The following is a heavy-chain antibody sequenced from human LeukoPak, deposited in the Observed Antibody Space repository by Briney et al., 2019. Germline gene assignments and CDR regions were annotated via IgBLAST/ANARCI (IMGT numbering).Heavy chain of an antibody. Sequence: PGGSLRLSCAASGFTFSSYWMSWVRQAPGKGLVGVSRINSDGSSTSYADSVKGRFTISRNNAKNTLYLQMNSLRAEDTAVYYCARDHGSGSVPFDPWGQGTLVTVSS. V-gene: IGHV3-74*01. D-gene: IGHD3-10*01. CDR3: ARDHGSGSVPFDP. CDR1: GFTFSSYW. J-gene: IGHJ5*02. CDR2: INSDGSST.